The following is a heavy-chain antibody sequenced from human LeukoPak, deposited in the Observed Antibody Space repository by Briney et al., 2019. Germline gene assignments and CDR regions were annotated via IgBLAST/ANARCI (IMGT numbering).Heavy chain of an antibody. Sequence: PSETLSVTCTVSGGSISSGSYYWSWIRQPAGKGLEWIGRIYTSGSTNYNPSLKSRVTISVDTSKNQFSLKLSSVTAADTAVYYCARVGRYSYGSYYYYYMDVWGKGTTVTVSS. D-gene: IGHD5-18*01. V-gene: IGHV4-61*02. J-gene: IGHJ6*03. CDR1: GGSISSGSYY. CDR2: IYTSGST. CDR3: ARVGRYSYGSYYYYYMDV.